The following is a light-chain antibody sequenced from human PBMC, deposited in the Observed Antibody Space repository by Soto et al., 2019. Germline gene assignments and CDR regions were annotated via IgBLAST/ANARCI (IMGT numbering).Light chain of an antibody. CDR1: SSDVGGYNY. V-gene: IGLV2-14*01. Sequence: QSALTQPASVSGPAGQSITISCTGTSSDVGGYNYVSWYQQHPGKAPKLMIYEVSNRPSGVSNRFSGSKSGHTASLTISGLQAQDEADYYCSSYTSSSTYVFGTGTKVTVL. J-gene: IGLJ1*01. CDR2: EVS. CDR3: SSYTSSSTYV.